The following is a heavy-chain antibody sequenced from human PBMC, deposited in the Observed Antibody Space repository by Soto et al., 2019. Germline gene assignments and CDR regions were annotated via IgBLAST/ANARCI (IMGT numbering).Heavy chain of an antibody. CDR1: GGSFSGYY. V-gene: IGHV4-34*01. CDR3: ARGRRITMVRGVNVFDY. CDR2: INHSGST. J-gene: IGHJ4*02. Sequence: SETLSLTCAVYGGSFSGYYWSWIRQPPGKGLEWIGEINHSGSTNYNPSLKSRVTISVDTSKNQFSLKLSSVTAADTAVYYCARGRRITMVRGVNVFDYWGQGTLVTVSS. D-gene: IGHD3-10*01.